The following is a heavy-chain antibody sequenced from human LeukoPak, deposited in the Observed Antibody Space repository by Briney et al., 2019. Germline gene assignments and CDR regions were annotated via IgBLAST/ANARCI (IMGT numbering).Heavy chain of an antibody. CDR2: ISGSGDST. Sequence: PGGSLRLSCAASGFTFSSYAMSWVRQVPGKGLDWVSLISGSGDSTYYADSVKGRFTISRDKSKNTLYLQMNSLRAEDTAMYFCAKDFCSTTSCRFDYWGQGTLVTVSS. J-gene: IGHJ4*02. D-gene: IGHD2-2*01. CDR3: AKDFCSTTSCRFDY. CDR1: GFTFSSYA. V-gene: IGHV3-23*01.